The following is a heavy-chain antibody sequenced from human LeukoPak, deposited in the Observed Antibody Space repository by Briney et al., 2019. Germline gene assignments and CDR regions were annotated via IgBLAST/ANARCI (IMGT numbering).Heavy chain of an antibody. CDR2: IDQDESDE. V-gene: IGHV3-7*01. Sequence: GGSLRLSCAAPGFTLSDYWMSWVRQAPGKGLEWEANIDQDESDENYVDSVKGRFTISRDDAKNLLYLQMSSLRAEDTAVYYCVRDVVPYSSNWYYFDYWGQGTLVTVSS. CDR1: GFTLSDYW. J-gene: IGHJ4*02. CDR3: VRDVVPYSSNWYYFDY. D-gene: IGHD6-13*01.